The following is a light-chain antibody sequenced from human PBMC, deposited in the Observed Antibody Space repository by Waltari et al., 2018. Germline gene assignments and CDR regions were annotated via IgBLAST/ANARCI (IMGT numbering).Light chain of an antibody. Sequence: DIQVTQSPSTLSASVGDRVTIPFRASQSIVVWLAWYQQKPGKAPRLLIYKASYLESGVPSRFSGSGSGTAFTLTISSLQADDFATYYCLQYNSYPWTFGQGTKVEIK. V-gene: IGKV1-5*03. CDR1: QSIVVW. CDR3: LQYNSYPWT. J-gene: IGKJ1*01. CDR2: KAS.